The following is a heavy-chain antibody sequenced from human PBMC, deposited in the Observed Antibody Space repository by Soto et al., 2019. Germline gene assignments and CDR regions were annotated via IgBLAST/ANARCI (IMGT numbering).Heavy chain of an antibody. J-gene: IGHJ6*02. V-gene: IGHV1-69*13. D-gene: IGHD3-10*01. Sequence: ASVKVSCKASGGTFSSYAISWVRQAPGQGLEWMGGIIPIFGTANYAQKFQGRVTITADESTSTAYMELSSLRSEDTAVYYCARDGPLYYYGSGSPRMEYYYYYGMDVWGQGTTVTVSS. CDR3: ARDGPLYYYGSGSPRMEYYYYYGMDV. CDR2: IIPIFGTA. CDR1: GGTFSSYA.